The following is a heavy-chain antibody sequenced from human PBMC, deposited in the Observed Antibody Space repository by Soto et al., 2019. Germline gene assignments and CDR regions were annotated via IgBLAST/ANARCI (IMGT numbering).Heavy chain of an antibody. Sequence: PGESLKISCKGSGYSFTSYWIGWVRQMPGKGLEWMGIIYPGDSDTRYSPSFQGQVTISADKSISTAYLQWSSLKASDTAMYYCARLKRDGYNYSPLYYWGQGTRVTVSS. J-gene: IGHJ4*02. CDR3: ARLKRDGYNYSPLYY. CDR1: GYSFTSYW. D-gene: IGHD5-12*01. V-gene: IGHV5-51*01. CDR2: IYPGDSDT.